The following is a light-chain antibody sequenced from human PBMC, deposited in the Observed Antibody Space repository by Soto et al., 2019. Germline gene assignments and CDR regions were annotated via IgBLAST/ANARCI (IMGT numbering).Light chain of an antibody. Sequence: DIQMTQSPSSLSASIGDRVTITCRASQGINNFLAWYQQKPGEAPKLLLYAASILRSGVPSRFSGSGSGTDFTLTISSLQPEDVATYYCQQFNSYPLTFGGGTKVEIK. CDR3: QQFNSYPLT. CDR2: AAS. J-gene: IGKJ4*01. V-gene: IGKV1-27*01. CDR1: QGINNF.